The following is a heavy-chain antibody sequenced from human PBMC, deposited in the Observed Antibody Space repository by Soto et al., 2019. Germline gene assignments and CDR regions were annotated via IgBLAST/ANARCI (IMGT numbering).Heavy chain of an antibody. V-gene: IGHV1-18*01. CDR1: GYTFTSYG. Sequence: QVQLVQSGAEVKKPGASVKVSCKASGYTFTSYGISWVRQAPGQGLEWMGWISAYNGNTNYAQKRQGRVTMTTDTSTSTAYMELRSLRSDDTAVYYCARDNSGYQLLWAGGARDGGGFDPWGQGTLVTVSS. CDR3: ARDNSGYQLLWAGGARDGGGFDP. D-gene: IGHD2-2*01. J-gene: IGHJ5*02. CDR2: ISAYNGNT.